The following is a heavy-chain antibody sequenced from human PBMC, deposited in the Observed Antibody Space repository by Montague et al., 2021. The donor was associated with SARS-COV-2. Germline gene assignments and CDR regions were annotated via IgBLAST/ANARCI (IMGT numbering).Heavy chain of an antibody. D-gene: IGHD1-1*01. Sequence: CAISGDSVSSNSATWKWVRQSPSRGLELLGSTYYRSKWCNDYAVXVRSRVTINPDTSKNQFSLQLNSVTPEDTAIYYCTSGREGNYNVMDVWGQGTTVTVSS. V-gene: IGHV6-1*01. CDR1: GDSVSSNSAT. CDR3: TSGREGNYNVMDV. J-gene: IGHJ6*02. CDR2: TYYRSKWCN.